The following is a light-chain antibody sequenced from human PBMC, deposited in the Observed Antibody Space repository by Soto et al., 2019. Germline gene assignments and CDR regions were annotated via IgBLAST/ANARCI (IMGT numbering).Light chain of an antibody. J-gene: IGLJ1*01. CDR1: SSDVGGYNY. CDR2: DVS. CDR3: SSYTTSNTRQIV. V-gene: IGLV2-14*03. Sequence: QSVLTQPASVSGSPGQSITISCTGTSSDVGGYNYVSWNQHHPGKAPKLMIFDVSNRPSGVSNRFSGSKSGNTASLTISGLQPEDEADYYCSSYTTSNTRQIVFGTGTKVTVL.